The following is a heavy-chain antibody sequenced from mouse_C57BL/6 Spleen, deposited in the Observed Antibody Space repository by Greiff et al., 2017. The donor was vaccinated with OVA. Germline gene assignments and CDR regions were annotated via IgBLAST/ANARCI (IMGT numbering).Heavy chain of an antibody. D-gene: IGHD2-5*01. V-gene: IGHV1-42*01. CDR3: ARGHYSNYFDY. CDR2: INPSTGGT. CDR1: GYSFTGYY. J-gene: IGHJ2*01. Sequence: VQLKQSGPELVKPGASVKISCKASGYSFTGYYMNWVKQSPEKSLEWIGEINPSTGGTTYNQKFKAKATLTVDKSSSTAYMQLKSLTSEDSAVYYCARGHYSNYFDYWGQGTTLTVSS.